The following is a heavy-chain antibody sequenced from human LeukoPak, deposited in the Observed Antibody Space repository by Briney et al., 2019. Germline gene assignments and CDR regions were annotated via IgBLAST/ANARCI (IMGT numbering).Heavy chain of an antibody. J-gene: IGHJ6*04. CDR1: GFTFNDYY. CDR3: ARDGQYSSGWYKGGMDV. CDR2: ISSRSSFT. Sequence: GGSLRLSCAASGFTFNDYYMSWIRQAPGKGLEWVSYISSRSSFTNYADSAKGRFTISRDNAKNSLYLQMNSLRAEDTAVYYCARDGQYSSGWYKGGMDVWGKGTTVTVSS. D-gene: IGHD6-19*01. V-gene: IGHV3-11*06.